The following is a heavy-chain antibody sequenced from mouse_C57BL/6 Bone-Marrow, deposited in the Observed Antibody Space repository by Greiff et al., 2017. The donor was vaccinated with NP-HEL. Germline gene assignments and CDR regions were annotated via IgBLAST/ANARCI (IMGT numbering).Heavy chain of an antibody. V-gene: IGHV1-11*01. CDR2: IYPVSGET. D-gene: IGHD2-5*01. J-gene: IGHJ3*01. CDR1: GYTFTDHI. CDR3: GTYYSKRKAWFAY. Sequence: VQLVESGAELASPGASVTLSCKASGYTFTDHIMNWVKKRPGQGLEWIGRIYPVSGETNYNQKFMGKATFSVDRSSSTVYMVLNSLTSEDPAVYYCGTYYSKRKAWFAYWGQGTLVTVSA.